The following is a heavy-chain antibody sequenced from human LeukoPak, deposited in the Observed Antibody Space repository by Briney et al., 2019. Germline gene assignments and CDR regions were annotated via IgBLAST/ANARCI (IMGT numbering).Heavy chain of an antibody. Sequence: QSGRSLRLSCAASGFTFSNYGMHWVRQAPGKGLEWVVVIWYDGSKVLYADSVKGRFTVSRDNSKNTLYLQMNSLRGEDTAIYYCAKDRDGSSSLVDYWGQGTLIPVSS. D-gene: IGHD6-6*01. J-gene: IGHJ4*02. CDR2: IWYDGSKV. CDR3: AKDRDGSSSLVDY. CDR1: GFTFSNYG. V-gene: IGHV3-33*06.